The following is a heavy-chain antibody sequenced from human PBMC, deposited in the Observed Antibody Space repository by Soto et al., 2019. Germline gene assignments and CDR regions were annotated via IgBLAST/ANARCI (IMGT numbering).Heavy chain of an antibody. Sequence: QVQLVQSGAEVKKPGSSVKVSCKASGGTLSNYAFTWVRQAPGQGLEWMGGIIPIFNTANYAQKFQGRVTITADESTSTAYMGVNSLRSEDTAVYYCARVRPSGSVGNYYYGLDVWGQGTTVTVSS. D-gene: IGHD1-26*01. CDR2: IIPIFNTA. CDR1: GGTLSNYA. J-gene: IGHJ6*02. V-gene: IGHV1-69*01. CDR3: ARVRPSGSVGNYYYGLDV.